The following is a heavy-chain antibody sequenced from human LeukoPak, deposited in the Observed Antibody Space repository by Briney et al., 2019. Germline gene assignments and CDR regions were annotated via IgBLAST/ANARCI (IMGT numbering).Heavy chain of an antibody. CDR2: IYYSGST. CDR3: ARDRDYDILTGQDDAFDI. D-gene: IGHD3-9*01. V-gene: IGHV4-59*12. J-gene: IGHJ3*02. CDR1: GGSISSYS. Sequence: SETLSLTCTVSGGSISSYSWSWIRQPPGKGLEWIGNIYYSGSTNYNPSLKSRVTISVDTSKNDFSLKLSSVTAADTAVYYCARDRDYDILTGQDDAFDIWGQGTMVTVSS.